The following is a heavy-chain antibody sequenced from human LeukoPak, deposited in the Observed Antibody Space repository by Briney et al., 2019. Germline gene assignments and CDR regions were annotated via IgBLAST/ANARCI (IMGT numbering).Heavy chain of an antibody. CDR3: ARDRRAAINWFDP. D-gene: IGHD2-2*02. CDR2: INPNIGGT. Sequence: ASVKVSCKASGYTFTGYYMHWVRQAPGQGLEWMQWINPNIGGTNYAQKFQGRVTMTRDTSISTAYMEVSRLRSDDTAVYYCARDRRAAINWFDPWGQGTLVTVSS. CDR1: GYTFTGYY. J-gene: IGHJ5*02. V-gene: IGHV1-2*02.